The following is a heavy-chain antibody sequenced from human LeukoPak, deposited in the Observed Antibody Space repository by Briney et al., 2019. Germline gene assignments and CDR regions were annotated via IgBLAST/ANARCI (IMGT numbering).Heavy chain of an antibody. J-gene: IGHJ3*01. CDR2: ITSNSSDI. V-gene: IGHV3-21*06. CDR3: AREELERRGGDGFDF. D-gene: IGHD1-1*01. Sequence: GGSLRLSCAASGFTFSSYSMDWVRQAPRKGLEWVSSITSNSSDIYYADSVRGRFTISRDNAQTSLYLQMNSLRAEDTADYYCAREELERRGGDGFDFWGQGTMVTVSS. CDR1: GFTFSSYS.